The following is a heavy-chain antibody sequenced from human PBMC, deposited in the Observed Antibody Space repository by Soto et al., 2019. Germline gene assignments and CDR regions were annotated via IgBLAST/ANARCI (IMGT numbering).Heavy chain of an antibody. CDR3: ASSGGPYYYYYYMDV. D-gene: IGHD2-15*01. V-gene: IGHV3-33*01. CDR2: IWYDGSNK. J-gene: IGHJ6*03. CDR1: GFTFSSYG. Sequence: PGGSLRLSCAASGFTFSSYGMHWVRQAPGKGLEWVAVIWYDGSNKYYADSVKGRFTISRDNSKNTLYLQMNSLRAEDTAVYYCASSGGPYYYYYYMDVWGKGTTVTVSS.